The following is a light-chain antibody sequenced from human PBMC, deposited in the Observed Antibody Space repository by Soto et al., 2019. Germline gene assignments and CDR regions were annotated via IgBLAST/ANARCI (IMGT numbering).Light chain of an antibody. V-gene: IGKV3-15*01. CDR1: QSVGTN. CDR2: GAS. CDR3: QQYNEWPYT. Sequence: ESVLTQSPATLPVSPGERATLSCRASQSVGTNVAWYQKKPGQGPRLLIYGASTWANGIPARFSGSGSGTDFSLTINSLQSEDFAVYYCQQYNEWPYTFGQGTKVDIK. J-gene: IGKJ2*01.